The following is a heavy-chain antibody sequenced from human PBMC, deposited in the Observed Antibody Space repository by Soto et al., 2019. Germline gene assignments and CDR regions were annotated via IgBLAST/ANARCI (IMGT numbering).Heavy chain of an antibody. Sequence: GGSLRLSCAASGFTFSNAWMNWVRQAPGKGLEWVGRIKSKTDGGTTDYAAPVKGRFTISRDDSKNTLYLQMNSLKTEDTAVYYCTTGQDLHSTIFGAYYYYGMDVWGQGTTVTVSS. CDR1: GFTFSNAW. J-gene: IGHJ6*02. D-gene: IGHD3-3*01. CDR2: IKSKTDGGTT. V-gene: IGHV3-15*07. CDR3: TTGQDLHSTIFGAYYYYGMDV.